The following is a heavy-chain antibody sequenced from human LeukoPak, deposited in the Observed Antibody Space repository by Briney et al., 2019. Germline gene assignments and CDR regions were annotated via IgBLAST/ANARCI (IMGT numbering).Heavy chain of an antibody. V-gene: IGHV3-23*01. D-gene: IGHD3/OR15-3a*01. CDR2: ISGSGGST. CDR3: AKVWTAYSDDYFDY. CDR1: GFTFSSYG. J-gene: IGHJ4*02. Sequence: GGSLRLSCAASGFTFSSYGMRWVRQAPGKGLEGVSSISGSGGSTNHADSVKGRFTISRDNSKNTLYLQMNSLRAEDTAVYYCAKVWTAYSDDYFDYWGQGPLVTVSS.